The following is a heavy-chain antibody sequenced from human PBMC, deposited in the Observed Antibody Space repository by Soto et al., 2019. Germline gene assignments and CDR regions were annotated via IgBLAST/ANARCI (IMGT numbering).Heavy chain of an antibody. CDR2: IFYSGST. CDR1: GGSISSYY. D-gene: IGHD4-17*01. CDR3: ARRYGSAFDI. J-gene: IGHJ3*02. V-gene: IGHV4-59*01. Sequence: QVQLQESGPGLVKPSETLSLTCTVSGGSISSYYWSWIRQPPGKGLEWIGCIFYSGSTNYNPSPKSRVTISVDTSKNQFSLKLSSVTAADTAVYYCARRYGSAFDIWGHGTMVTVSS.